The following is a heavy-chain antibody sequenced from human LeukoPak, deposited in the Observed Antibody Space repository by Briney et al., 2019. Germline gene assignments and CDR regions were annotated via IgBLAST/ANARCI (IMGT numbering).Heavy chain of an antibody. CDR3: AKYSSGWYFGYYYFYMVV. V-gene: IGHV3-23*01. J-gene: IGHJ6*03. CDR1: GFTSSSYG. D-gene: IGHD6-19*01. Sequence: GRSLRLSCAASGFTSSSYGMSWVRQAPGKGLEWVSAISGSGGSTYYADSVKGRFTISRDNSKNTRYLQMNGLRAGDTAVYYCAKYSSGWYFGYYYFYMVVWGKGTTVTISS. CDR2: ISGSGGST.